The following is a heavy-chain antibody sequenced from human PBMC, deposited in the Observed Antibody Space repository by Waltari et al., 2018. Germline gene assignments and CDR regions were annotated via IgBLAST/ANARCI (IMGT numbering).Heavy chain of an antibody. CDR1: GFSFRSFG. D-gene: IGHD3-22*01. CDR3: SSNYDSSNYAHY. J-gene: IGHJ4*02. CDR2: ITTDGSTT. Sequence: EVQLVESGGGLVQPGGSLRLPCAASGFSFRSFGMHWVRQVPGQGLVWVSCITTDGSTTYYADYVKGRFNISRDDAKNTLYLQMNDLGVDDTAVYYCSSNYDSSNYAHYWGQGTLVTVSS. V-gene: IGHV3-74*01.